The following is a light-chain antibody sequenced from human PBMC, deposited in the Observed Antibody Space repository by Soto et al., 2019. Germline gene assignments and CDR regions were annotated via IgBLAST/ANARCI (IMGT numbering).Light chain of an antibody. CDR3: QQRSNWPPD. J-gene: IGKJ3*01. CDR2: DAS. CDR1: QSVSSY. Sequence: EIVLTQSPATLSLSPGERATLSCRASQSVSSYLAWYQQKPGQAPRLLIYDASNRATGIPARFSGSGSGTDFTLTISSLEPEDFAVYYCQQRSNWPPDFGPGTRWIS. V-gene: IGKV3-11*01.